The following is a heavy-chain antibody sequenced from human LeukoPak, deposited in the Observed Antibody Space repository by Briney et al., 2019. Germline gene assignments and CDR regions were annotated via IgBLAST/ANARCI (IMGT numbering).Heavy chain of an antibody. CDR3: ARAPPFGGAVAGLNDY. CDR2: INAGNGNT. Sequence: GASVKVSFKASGYTFTIYAMHWVRQAPGQRREWMGWINAGNGNTKYSQKFQGRVTITRDTSASTAYMELSSLRSEDTAVYYCARAPPFGGAVAGLNDYWGQGTLVTVSS. V-gene: IGHV1-3*01. D-gene: IGHD6-19*01. J-gene: IGHJ4*02. CDR1: GYTFTIYA.